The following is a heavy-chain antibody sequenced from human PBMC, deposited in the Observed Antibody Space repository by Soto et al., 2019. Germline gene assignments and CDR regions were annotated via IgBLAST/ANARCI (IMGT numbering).Heavy chain of an antibody. Sequence: PSETLSLTCTVSGGSISSYYWSWIRQPPGKGLEWIGYIYYSGSTNYNPSLKSRVTISVDTSKNQFSLKLSSVTAADTAVYYCARGTIFEVYYYMAVWGKGTTVTVSS. CDR2: IYYSGST. CDR1: GGSISSYY. J-gene: IGHJ6*03. V-gene: IGHV4-59*01. CDR3: ARGTIFEVYYYMAV. D-gene: IGHD3-3*01.